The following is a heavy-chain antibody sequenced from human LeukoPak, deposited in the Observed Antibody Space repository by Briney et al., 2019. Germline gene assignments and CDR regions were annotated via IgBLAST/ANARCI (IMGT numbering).Heavy chain of an antibody. CDR1: GGSISSGSYY. J-gene: IGHJ4*02. V-gene: IGHV4-61*02. CDR2: IYTSGST. CDR3: ARDGYSRSSGFDY. D-gene: IGHD6-6*01. Sequence: PSETLSLTCTVSGGSISSGSYYWSWIRQPAGKGLEWIGRIYTSGSTNYNPSLKSRVTISVDTSKNQFSLKLSSVTAADTAVYYCARDGYSRSSGFDYWGQGTLVTVSS.